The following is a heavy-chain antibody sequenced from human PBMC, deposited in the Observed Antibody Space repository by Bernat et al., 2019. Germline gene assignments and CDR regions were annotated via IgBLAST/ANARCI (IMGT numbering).Heavy chain of an antibody. CDR3: ASGKTSGWYEGYFQH. CDR1: GFTFSSYA. CDR2: ISYDGSNK. V-gene: IGHV3-30-3*01. J-gene: IGHJ1*01. Sequence: VQLVESGGGLVQPGRSLRLSCAASGFTFSSYAMHWVRQAPGKGLEWVAVISYDGSNKYYADSVKGRFTISRDNSKNTLYLQMNSLRAEDTAVYYCASGKTSGWYEGYFQHWGQGTLVTVSS. D-gene: IGHD6-19*01.